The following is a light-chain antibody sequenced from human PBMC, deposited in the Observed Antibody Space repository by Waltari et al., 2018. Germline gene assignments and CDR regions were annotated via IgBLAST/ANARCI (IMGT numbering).Light chain of an antibody. CDR1: SSNIGNYY. Sequence: QSVLTQPPSVSAAPGQKVTISCSGNSSNIGNYYVSWYHQVPGATPKLLIFDKNQRPSGIPDRFSASKSGTSATLGITGLQIGDEADYYCATWDNSLREVVFGGGTKLTVL. J-gene: IGLJ2*01. V-gene: IGLV1-51*01. CDR3: ATWDNSLREVV. CDR2: DKN.